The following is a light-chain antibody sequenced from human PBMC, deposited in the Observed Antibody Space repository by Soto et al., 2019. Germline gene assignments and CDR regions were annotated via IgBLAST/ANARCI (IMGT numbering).Light chain of an antibody. CDR1: QTISTH. CDR2: AAS. CDR3: QQSLTIPYT. V-gene: IGKV1-39*01. J-gene: IGKJ2*01. Sequence: DIQMTQSPSSLSASVRDRVTITCRASQTISTHLNWYQQKPGKAPKLLIYAASTLQSGVPSRFSSSGCGTDFTLTINSLQPEDFATYYCQQSLTIPYTFGQGTKLEIK.